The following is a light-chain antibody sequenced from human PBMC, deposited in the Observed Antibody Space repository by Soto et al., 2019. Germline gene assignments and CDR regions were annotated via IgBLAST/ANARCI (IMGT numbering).Light chain of an antibody. J-gene: IGLJ2*01. CDR3: SSYAGSVL. V-gene: IGLV2-8*01. CDR1: SSDVGGYNY. Sequence: QSALTQPPSASGSPGQSVTISCTGTSSDVGGYNYVSWYQQHPGKAPKLMIFEVSKRPSGVPDRFSGSKSGNTASLTVSGLQAEDEADSYCSSYAGSVLFGGGTKLTVL. CDR2: EVS.